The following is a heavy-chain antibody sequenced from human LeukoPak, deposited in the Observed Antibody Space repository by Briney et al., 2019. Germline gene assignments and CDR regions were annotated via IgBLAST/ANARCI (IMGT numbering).Heavy chain of an antibody. J-gene: IGHJ3*02. CDR2: IYYSGGT. V-gene: IGHV4-59*08. Sequence: SETLSLTCTVSGGSISSYYWSWIRQPPGKGLEWIGYIYYSGGTNYNPSLKSRVTISVDTSKNQFSLKLSSVTAADTAVYYCARLEDSSDAFDIWGQGTMVTVSS. CDR3: ARLEDSSDAFDI. D-gene: IGHD6-6*01. CDR1: GGSISSYY.